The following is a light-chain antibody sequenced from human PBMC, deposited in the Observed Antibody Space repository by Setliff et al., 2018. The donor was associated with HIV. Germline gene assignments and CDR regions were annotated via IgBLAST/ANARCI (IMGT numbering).Light chain of an antibody. CDR2: DVS. CDR3: SSYTSSSTYV. V-gene: IGLV2-14*01. CDR1: SGDVGGYNY. Sequence: QSVLTQPASASGSPGQSITISCTGTSGDVGGYNYVSWYQQHPGKAPKFMIYDVSKRPSGVSNRFSGSKSGNTASLTISGLQAEDEADYYCSSYTSSSTYVFGTGTKVTVL. J-gene: IGLJ1*01.